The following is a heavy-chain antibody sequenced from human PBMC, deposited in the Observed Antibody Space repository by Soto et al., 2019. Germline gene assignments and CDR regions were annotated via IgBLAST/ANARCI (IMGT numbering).Heavy chain of an antibody. Sequence: TLSLTCAVYGGSFSGYYWSWIRQPPGKGLEWIGEINHSGSTNYNPSLKSRVTISVDTSKNQFSLKLSSVTAADTAVYYCASRRTDSSSSPYYYYYYGMDVWGQGTTVTVSS. CDR1: GGSFSGYY. V-gene: IGHV4-34*01. CDR2: INHSGST. CDR3: ASRRTDSSSSPYYYYYYGMDV. J-gene: IGHJ6*02. D-gene: IGHD6-6*01.